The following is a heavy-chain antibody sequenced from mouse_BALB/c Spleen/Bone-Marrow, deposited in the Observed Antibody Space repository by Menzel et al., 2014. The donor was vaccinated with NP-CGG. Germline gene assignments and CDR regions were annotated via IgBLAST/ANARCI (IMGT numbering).Heavy chain of an antibody. J-gene: IGHJ3*01. D-gene: IGHD1-1*01. CDR1: AVDFSIYW. CDR2: INPDSSTI. CDR3: ARLGYYGTFAY. V-gene: IGHV4-1*02. Sequence: PAAAVDFSIYWMSWVRQAPGKGPEWIGXINPDSSTINYTPSLKDKFIISRDNAKNTLYLQMSKVRSEDTALYYCARLGYYGTFAYWGQGTLVTVSA.